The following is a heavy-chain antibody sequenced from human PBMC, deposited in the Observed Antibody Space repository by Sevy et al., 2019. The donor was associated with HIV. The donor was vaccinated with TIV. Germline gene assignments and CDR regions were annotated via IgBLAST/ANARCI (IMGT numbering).Heavy chain of an antibody. Sequence: GGSLRLSCVASGFTFSSYEMNWVRQAPGKGLEWVSKISTSGKSKFYADSVEGRVTISRDNTKNSVFLETNNLRVEDTAVYYCLRSGGAYDAGFDPWGQGTLVTVSS. CDR2: ISTSGKSK. V-gene: IGHV3-48*03. D-gene: IGHD3-22*01. CDR3: LRSGGAYDAGFDP. J-gene: IGHJ5*02. CDR1: GFTFSSYE.